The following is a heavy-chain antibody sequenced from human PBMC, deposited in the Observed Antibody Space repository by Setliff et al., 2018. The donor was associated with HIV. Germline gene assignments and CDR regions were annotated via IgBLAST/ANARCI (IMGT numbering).Heavy chain of an antibody. J-gene: IGHJ4*02. Sequence: PSETLSLTCAVSGGSISSNWWSWVRQSPGKGLEWTGNIHYTGTTHYKPSLKSRVTMSVDTSKNHVSLKMRSVTAADTAVYYCAKGAGFYGDYTFDHWGQGRQVTVSS. V-gene: IGHV4-59*01. CDR1: GGSISSNW. CDR2: IHYTGTT. CDR3: AKGAGFYGDYTFDH. D-gene: IGHD4-17*01.